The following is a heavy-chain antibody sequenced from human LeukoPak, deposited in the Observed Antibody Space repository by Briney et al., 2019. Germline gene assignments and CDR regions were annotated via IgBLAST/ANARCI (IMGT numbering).Heavy chain of an antibody. V-gene: IGHV1-69*05. J-gene: IGHJ3*02. CDR2: IIPIFGTA. Sequence: SVKVSCKASGGTFSSYAISWVRQAPGQGLEWMGRIIPIFGTANYAQKFQGRVTITTDESTSTAYMELSSLRSEDTAVYYCARDLPYCSGGSCYAADAFDIRGQGTMVTVSS. CDR1: GGTFSSYA. CDR3: ARDLPYCSGGSCYAADAFDI. D-gene: IGHD2-15*01.